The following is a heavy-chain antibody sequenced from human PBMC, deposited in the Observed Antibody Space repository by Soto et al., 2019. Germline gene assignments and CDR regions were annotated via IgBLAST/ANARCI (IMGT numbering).Heavy chain of an antibody. J-gene: IGHJ4*02. D-gene: IGHD6-13*01. CDR1: GFTFSNYA. CDR3: ARRSSSWYFDY. Sequence: EVQLLESGGGLVQPGGSLRLSCAASGFTFSNYAMNWVRQAPRKGLEWVSAISGSGDSTYYADSVKGRFTISRDNSKNTLYLQMNSLRAEDTAVYYCARRSSSWYFDYWGQGTLVTVSS. V-gene: IGHV3-23*01. CDR2: ISGSGDST.